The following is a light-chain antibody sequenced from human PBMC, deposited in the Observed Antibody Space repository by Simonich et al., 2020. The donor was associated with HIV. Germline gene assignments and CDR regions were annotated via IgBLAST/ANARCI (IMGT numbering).Light chain of an antibody. CDR3: QQSYSTPYT. V-gene: IGKV1-39*01. CDR1: KSISSY. Sequence: IQLTQSPSSLSASVGDRVTITCRASKSISSYLNWYQQKPGKAPKLLIYAASSLQSGVPSRFSGSGSGTDFTLTISSLQPEDFATYSCQQSYSTPYTFGQGTKLEIK. J-gene: IGKJ2*01. CDR2: AAS.